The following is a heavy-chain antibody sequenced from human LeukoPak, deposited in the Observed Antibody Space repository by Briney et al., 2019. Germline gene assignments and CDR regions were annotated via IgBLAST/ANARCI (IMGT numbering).Heavy chain of an antibody. Sequence: ASVKVSCKASGGTFSSYAISWVRQAPGQGLEWMGGIIPIFGTANYAQKFQGRVTITADKSTSTAYMELSSLRSEDTAVYYCAREGRKWLRSDSGSYYYMDVWGKGTTVTVSS. CDR1: GGTFSSYA. CDR2: IIPIFGTA. D-gene: IGHD5-12*01. CDR3: AREGRKWLRSDSGSYYYMDV. V-gene: IGHV1-69*06. J-gene: IGHJ6*03.